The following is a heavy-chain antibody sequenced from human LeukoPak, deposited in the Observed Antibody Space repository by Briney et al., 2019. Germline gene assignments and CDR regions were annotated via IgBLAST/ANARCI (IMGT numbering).Heavy chain of an antibody. J-gene: IGHJ4*02. Sequence: PSETLSLTCTVSGGSISSGDYYWSWIRQPPGKGLEWIGYIYHSGTTYYNPSLQSRVTMSVDTSKNQFSLKLSSVTAVDTAVYYCARKENVYYYFDYWGQGTLVTVSS. CDR2: IYHSGTT. V-gene: IGHV4-30-4*01. D-gene: IGHD3-10*01. CDR1: GGSISSGDYY. CDR3: ARKENVYYYFDY.